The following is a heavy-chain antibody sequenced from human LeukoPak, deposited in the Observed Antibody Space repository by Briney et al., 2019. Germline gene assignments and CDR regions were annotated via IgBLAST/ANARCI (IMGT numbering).Heavy chain of an antibody. V-gene: IGHV4-31*03. CDR3: ARPTRYSGYDGVDY. CDR1: GGSISSGGYY. J-gene: IGHJ4*02. CDR2: IYYSGST. Sequence: SETLSLTCTVSGGSISSGGYYWSWIRQHPGKGLEWIGYIYYSGSTYYNPSLKSRVTISVDTSKNQFSLKLSSVTAADTAVYYCARPTRYSGYDGVDYWGQGTLVTVSS. D-gene: IGHD5-12*01.